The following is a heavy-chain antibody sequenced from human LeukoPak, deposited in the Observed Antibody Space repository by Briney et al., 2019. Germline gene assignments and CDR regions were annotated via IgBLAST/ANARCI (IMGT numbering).Heavy chain of an antibody. CDR2: ISSSSSTI. CDR1: GFTFSSYS. J-gene: IGHJ6*02. V-gene: IGHV3-48*01. CDR3: ARDYYGMDV. Sequence: GGSLRLSCAASGFTFSSYSMNRVRQAPGKGLEWVSYISSSSSTIYYADSVKGRFTISRDNAKNSLYLQMNSLRAEDTAVYYCARDYYGMDVWGQGTTVTVSS.